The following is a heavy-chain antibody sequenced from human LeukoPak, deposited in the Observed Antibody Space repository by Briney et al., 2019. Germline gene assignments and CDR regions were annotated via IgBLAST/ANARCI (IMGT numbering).Heavy chain of an antibody. CDR2: IYYSGST. V-gene: IGHV4-59*01. J-gene: IGHJ6*03. Sequence: TSETLSVTCTVSGGSIRSYYWSWIRQPPGKGLEWIGYIYYSGSTNYNPSLKSRVTISVDTSKNQFSLKLSSVTAVDTAVYYCAREGTDQYYYYYMDVWGKGTTVTVSS. D-gene: IGHD3-10*01. CDR3: AREGTDQYYYYYMDV. CDR1: GGSIRSYY.